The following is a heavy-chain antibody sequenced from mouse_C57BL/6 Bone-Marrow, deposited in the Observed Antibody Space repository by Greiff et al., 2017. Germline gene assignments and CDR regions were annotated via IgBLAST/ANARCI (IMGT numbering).Heavy chain of an antibody. CDR3: ARLGPLWYPLSMDD. Sequence: EVMLVESGGDLVKPGGSLKLSCAASGFTFSSYGMSWVRQTPDKRLEWVATISSGGSYTYYPDSVKGRFTISRDNAKNTLYLQMSSLKSEDTAMYYCARLGPLWYPLSMDDWGQGTSVTVSS. D-gene: IGHD2-1*01. J-gene: IGHJ4*01. CDR1: GFTFSSYG. V-gene: IGHV5-6*01. CDR2: ISSGGSYT.